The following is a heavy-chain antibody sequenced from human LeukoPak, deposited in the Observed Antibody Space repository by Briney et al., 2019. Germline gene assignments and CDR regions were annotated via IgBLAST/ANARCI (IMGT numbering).Heavy chain of an antibody. V-gene: IGHV4-39*01. J-gene: IGHJ3*02. CDR1: GGSISSSSYY. CDR3: ARTVQIWSNASDI. CDR2: IYYSGST. D-gene: IGHD5-18*01. Sequence: SETLSLTCTVSGGSISSSSYYWGWIRQPPGKGLEWIGSIYYSGSTYYNPSLKSRVTISVDTSKNQFSLKLSSVTAADTAVYYCARTVQIWSNASDIWGQGTMVTVSS.